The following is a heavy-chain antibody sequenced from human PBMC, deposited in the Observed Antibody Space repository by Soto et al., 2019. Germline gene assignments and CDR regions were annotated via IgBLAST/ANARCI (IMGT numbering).Heavy chain of an antibody. CDR3: AKDRDIVVVVAALQH. J-gene: IGHJ1*01. CDR2: ISYDGSNK. Sequence: QVQLVESGGGVVQPGRSLRLSCAASGFTFSSYGMHWVRQAPGKGVGWVAVISYDGSNKYYADSVKGRFTISRDNSKNTLYLQMNSLRAEDTAVYYCAKDRDIVVVVAALQHWGQGTLVTVSS. D-gene: IGHD2-15*01. CDR1: GFTFSSYG. V-gene: IGHV3-30*18.